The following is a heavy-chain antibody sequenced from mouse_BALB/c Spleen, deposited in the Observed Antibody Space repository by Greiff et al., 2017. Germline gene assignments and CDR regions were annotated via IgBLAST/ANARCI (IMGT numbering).Heavy chain of an antibody. J-gene: IGHJ4*01. D-gene: IGHD1-2*01. CDR2: IWAGGST. V-gene: IGHV2-9*02. CDR1: GFSLTSYG. Sequence: QVQLKQSGPGLVAPSQRLSITCTVSGFSLTSYGVHWVRQPPGKGLEWLGVIWAGGSTNYNSALMSRLSISKYNSKSQVFLKMNSLQTDDTAMYYCATTTATDAMDYWGQGTSVTVSS. CDR3: ATTTATDAMDY.